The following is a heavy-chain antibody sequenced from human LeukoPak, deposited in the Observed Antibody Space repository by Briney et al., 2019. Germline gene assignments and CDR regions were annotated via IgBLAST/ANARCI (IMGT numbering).Heavy chain of an antibody. CDR1: GFTFSSYG. Sequence: GRSLRLSCAASGFTFSSYGMHWVRQAPGKGLEWVAVIWYDGSNKYYADSVKGRFPISRDNSKNTLYLQMNSLRAEDTAVYYCARPKSPYSGSYDWFDPWGQGTLVTVSS. V-gene: IGHV3-33*01. D-gene: IGHD1-26*01. J-gene: IGHJ5*02. CDR2: IWYDGSNK. CDR3: ARPKSPYSGSYDWFDP.